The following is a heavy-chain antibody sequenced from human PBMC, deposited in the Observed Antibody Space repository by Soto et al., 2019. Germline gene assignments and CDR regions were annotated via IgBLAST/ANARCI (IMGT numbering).Heavy chain of an antibody. CDR2: IKQDGSEK. J-gene: IGHJ4*02. V-gene: IGHV3-7*01. CDR1: GFTFSSYW. Sequence: GGSLRLSCAASGFTFSSYWMSWVRQAPGKGLEWVANIKQDGSEKYYVDSVKGRFTISRDNAKNSLYLQMNSLRAEDTAVYYCARGSGSWYIDHLDYWGQGTLVTVSS. CDR3: ARGSGSWYIDHLDY. D-gene: IGHD6-13*01.